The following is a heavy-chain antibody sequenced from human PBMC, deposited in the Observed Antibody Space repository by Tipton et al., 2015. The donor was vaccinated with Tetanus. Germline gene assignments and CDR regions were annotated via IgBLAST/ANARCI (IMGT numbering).Heavy chain of an antibody. CDR2: MIPKFGTT. J-gene: IGHJ4*02. D-gene: IGHD3-10*01. V-gene: IGHV1-69*01. CDR3: ARDFGAGSYRPQTGFDY. Sequence: QSGAEVKKPGSSVRVSCKLSGDSFKTYTISWVRQAPGQGLEWMGGMIPKFGTTEYAQRFQGRLTITADDSASTLYMDLSSLRAEDTAVYYCARDFGAGSYRPQTGFDYWGRGTLVTVSS. CDR1: GDSFKTYT.